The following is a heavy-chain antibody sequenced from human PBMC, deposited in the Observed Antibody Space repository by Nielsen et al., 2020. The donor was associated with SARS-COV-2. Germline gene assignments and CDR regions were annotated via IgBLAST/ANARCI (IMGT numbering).Heavy chain of an antibody. D-gene: IGHD3-10*01. Sequence: GGSLRLSCAASGFIFSDYYMSWIRQAPGKGLEWVSYISSTGRTMYYADSVRGRFTISRDNGKNSLYLQMNSLRAEDTAVYYCARPQPSYYYGSGSYSAWGQGTLVTVSS. CDR3: ARPQPSYYYGSGSYSA. CDR2: ISSTGRTM. V-gene: IGHV3-11*04. J-gene: IGHJ5*02. CDR1: GFIFSDYY.